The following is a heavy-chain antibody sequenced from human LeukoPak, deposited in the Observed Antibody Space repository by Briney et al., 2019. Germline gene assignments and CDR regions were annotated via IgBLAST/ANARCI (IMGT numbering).Heavy chain of an antibody. V-gene: IGHV3-49*03. J-gene: IGHJ4*02. Sequence: PGRCQRLSCTASGFTFGEYATSSLRDAPGKGVGCLGFIRSKAYGATTAYALSVKGRFDIPCDDSKRIAYLQMNSLKTEDTAVYYCTRVPSGSYSPYFDYWGQGTLVTVSS. CDR3: TRVPSGSYSPYFDY. CDR2: IRSKAYGATT. CDR1: GFTFGEYA. D-gene: IGHD1-26*01.